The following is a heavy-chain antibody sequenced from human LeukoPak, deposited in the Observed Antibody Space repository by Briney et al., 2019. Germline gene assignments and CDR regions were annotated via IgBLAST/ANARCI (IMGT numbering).Heavy chain of an antibody. CDR2: ISGSGGST. Sequence: GESLRLACAASGFTFSSYAMTWVRQAPGKGLEWVSFISGSGGSTYYADSVKGRFTISRDNSKNTLYLQMNSLRAEDTALYYCAKDRSPYSSSWYDYWGQGTLVTVSS. CDR3: AKDRSPYSSSWYDY. CDR1: GFTFSSYA. V-gene: IGHV3-23*01. D-gene: IGHD6-13*01. J-gene: IGHJ4*02.